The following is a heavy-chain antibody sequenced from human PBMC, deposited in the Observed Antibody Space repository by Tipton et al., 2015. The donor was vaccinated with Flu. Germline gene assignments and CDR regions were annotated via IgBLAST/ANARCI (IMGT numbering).Heavy chain of an antibody. CDR2: IYHSGST. J-gene: IGHJ3*02. CDR3: ARVVALLGAFDI. V-gene: IGHV4-38-2*01. CDR1: GYSISSGYY. D-gene: IGHD5-12*01. Sequence: TLSLTCAVSGYSISSGYYWGWIRQPPGKGLEWIGSIYHSGSTYYNPSLKSRVTISVDTSKNQFSLKLSSVTAADTAVYYCARVVALLGAFDIWGQGTMVTVSS.